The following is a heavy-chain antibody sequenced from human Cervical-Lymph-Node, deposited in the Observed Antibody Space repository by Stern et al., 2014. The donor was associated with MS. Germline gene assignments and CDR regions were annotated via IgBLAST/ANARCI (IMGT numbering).Heavy chain of an antibody. D-gene: IGHD3-3*01. V-gene: IGHV3-7*03. CDR1: GFSVSSYW. Sequence: EVQLLESGGGLVQPGGSLRLSWGASGFSVSSYWLSWVRQSPGKGLEWVATIKPDVTQKSYVDLVKGRFTISRANPKNSLSLQMNSLRVDVTAVYYCARTCWSIFGVDVSFFDFWAMEPWSPSPQ. CDR2: IKPDVTQK. J-gene: IGHJ4*01. CDR3: ARTCWSIFGVDVSFFDF.